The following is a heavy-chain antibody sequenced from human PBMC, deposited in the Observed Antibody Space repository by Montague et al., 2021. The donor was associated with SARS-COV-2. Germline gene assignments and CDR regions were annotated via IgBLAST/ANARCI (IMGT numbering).Heavy chain of an antibody. CDR2: IYYSGST. Sequence: SETLSLTCTVSGGSVSSYYRSWIRQSPGKGLQWLGYIYYSGSTDYNPSLKRRVTMSVDMSKNQLSLRLYSVTTADTAVYFCARAGGFYDYWSGYSSSAGFFDPWGQGILVTVSS. V-gene: IGHV4-59*02. D-gene: IGHD3-3*01. CDR3: ARAGGFYDYWSGYSSSAGFFDP. CDR1: GGSVSSYY. J-gene: IGHJ5*02.